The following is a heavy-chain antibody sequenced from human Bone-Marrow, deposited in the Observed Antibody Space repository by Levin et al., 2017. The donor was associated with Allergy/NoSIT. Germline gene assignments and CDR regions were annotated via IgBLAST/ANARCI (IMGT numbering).Heavy chain of an antibody. V-gene: IGHV3-15*01. Sequence: GGSLRLSCAASGFSFTNAWMTWIRQAPGKELEWVGRIKGQTDGASVDYDASVKGRFSISRDEATSTVYVDMTSLRTEDTAVYYCTTHFLPRDFEAYDVWGQGKVVSVSS. CDR2: IKGQTDGASV. J-gene: IGHJ3*01. D-gene: IGHD3-3*01. CDR3: TTHFLPRDFEAYDV. CDR1: GFSFTNAW.